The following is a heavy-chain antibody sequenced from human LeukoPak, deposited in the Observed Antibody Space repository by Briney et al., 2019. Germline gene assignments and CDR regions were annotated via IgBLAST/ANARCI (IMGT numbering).Heavy chain of an antibody. D-gene: IGHD2-8*01. V-gene: IGHV4-59*08. CDR3: ARQGRFSYLGMEV. CDR2: IYYAGRT. Sequence: SETLSLTCTVSGASVNGVYWSWIRQPPGKGLEWVAYIYYAGRTTYNPSLKSRVTISVDTSKNQFSLKLTSLTAADTAVYYCARQGRFSYLGMEVWGERAPVTVSS. J-gene: IGHJ6*04. CDR1: GASVNGVY.